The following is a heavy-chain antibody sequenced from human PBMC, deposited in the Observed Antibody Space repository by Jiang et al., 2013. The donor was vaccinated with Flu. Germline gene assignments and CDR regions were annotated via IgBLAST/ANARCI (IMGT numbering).Heavy chain of an antibody. CDR1: GFTFSSYW. CDR3: ARERITIFGVPHYYYYYMDV. J-gene: IGHJ6*03. Sequence: QPGGSLRLSCAASGFTFSSYWMSWVRQAPGKGLEWVANIKQDGSEKYYVDSVKGRFTISRDNAKNSLYLQMNSLRAEDTAVYYCARERITIFGVPHYYYYYMDVWGKGTTVTVSS. V-gene: IGHV3-7*03. D-gene: IGHD3-3*01. CDR2: IKQDGSEK.